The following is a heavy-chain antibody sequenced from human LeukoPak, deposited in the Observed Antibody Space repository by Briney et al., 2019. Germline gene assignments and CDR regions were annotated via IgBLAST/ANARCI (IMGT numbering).Heavy chain of an antibody. D-gene: IGHD7-27*01. V-gene: IGHV1-46*01. CDR3: ARVFEAGNWGGAFDI. CDR2: INPSGGST. CDR1: GYTFTSYY. J-gene: IGHJ3*02. Sequence: ASVKVSCKASGYTFTSYYMHWVRQAPGQGLEWMGIINPSGGSTDYAQKFQGRVTLTRDTSTSTVYMELSSLKSEDTAMYYCARVFEAGNWGGAFDIWGQGTMVTVSS.